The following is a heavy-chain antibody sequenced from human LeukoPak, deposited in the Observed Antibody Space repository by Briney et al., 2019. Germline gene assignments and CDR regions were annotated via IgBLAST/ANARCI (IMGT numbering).Heavy chain of an antibody. Sequence: GASVKVSCKASGYTFTGYYMHWVRQAPGQGLEWMGWINPNSGGTNYAQKFQGRVTMARDTSITTAYMELSRLRSDDTAVYYCARDFRGIGVYRWLLGSAAFDIWGQGTMVTVSS. CDR3: ARDFRGIGVYRWLLGSAAFDI. V-gene: IGHV1-2*02. D-gene: IGHD3-22*01. J-gene: IGHJ3*02. CDR1: GYTFTGYY. CDR2: INPNSGGT.